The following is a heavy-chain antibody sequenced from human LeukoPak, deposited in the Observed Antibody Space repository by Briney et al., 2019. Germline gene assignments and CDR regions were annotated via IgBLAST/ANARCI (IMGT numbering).Heavy chain of an antibody. Sequence: ASAKVSCKASGYTFTGYYMHWVRQATGQGLEWMGWMNPNSGNTGYAQKFQGRVTMTRNTSISTAYMELSSLRSEDTAVYYCARRYYGSGSPFDYWGQGTLVTVSS. CDR1: GYTFTGYY. CDR2: MNPNSGNT. CDR3: ARRYYGSGSPFDY. J-gene: IGHJ4*02. V-gene: IGHV1-8*02. D-gene: IGHD3-10*01.